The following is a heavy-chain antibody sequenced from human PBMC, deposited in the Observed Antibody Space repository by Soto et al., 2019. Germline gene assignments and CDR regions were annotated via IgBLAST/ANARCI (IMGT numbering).Heavy chain of an antibody. CDR1: GGSITSYY. J-gene: IGHJ5*02. V-gene: IGHV4-59*08. CDR3: ARVPDYGGTANWFDP. D-gene: IGHD4-17*01. Sequence: SETLSLTCTVSGGSITSYYWSWILQPPGKGLEWIGYIYHSGSTNSNPSLKSRVTISLDTSKSQFSLKLSSVTAADTAVYYCARVPDYGGTANWFDPWGQGTLVTVSS. CDR2: IYHSGST.